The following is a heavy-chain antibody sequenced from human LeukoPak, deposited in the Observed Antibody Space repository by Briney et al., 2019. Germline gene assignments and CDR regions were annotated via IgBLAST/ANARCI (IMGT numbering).Heavy chain of an antibody. J-gene: IGHJ3*02. CDR3: ASGGVDAFDI. Sequence: SETLSLTCAVYGGSFSGYYWSWIRQPPGKGLEWIGEINHSGSTYYNPSLKSRVTISVDRSKNQFSLKLSSVTAADTAVYYCASGGVDAFDIWGQGTMVTVSS. D-gene: IGHD3-10*01. CDR2: INHSGST. CDR1: GGSFSGYY. V-gene: IGHV4-34*01.